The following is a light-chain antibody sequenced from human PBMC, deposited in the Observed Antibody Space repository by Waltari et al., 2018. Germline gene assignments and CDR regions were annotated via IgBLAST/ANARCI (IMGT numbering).Light chain of an antibody. V-gene: IGLV2-8*01. Sequence: QSALTQPPSASGSPGQSVTISCTGTSSDVGAYNYVSWYQHHPGNAPKLMTYEVTKRPAGVPALFSGSKSGNTASLTVAGLQAEDEADYYCSSYAGSNNYVFGTGTKVTVL. CDR1: SSDVGAYNY. CDR2: EVT. CDR3: SSYAGSNNYV. J-gene: IGLJ1*01.